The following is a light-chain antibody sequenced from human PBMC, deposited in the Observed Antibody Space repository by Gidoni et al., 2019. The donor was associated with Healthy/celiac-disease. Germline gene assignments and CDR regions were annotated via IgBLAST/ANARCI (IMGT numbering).Light chain of an antibody. CDR2: GAS. Sequence: EIVLTQSPGTLSLSPGERATLSCRASQSVSSSYLAWYQQKPGQAPRLLIYGASSRATGIPDRFSGGGSGTDFTLTISRLEPEDFAVYYCQQYGPSGTFGQGTKVEIK. CDR3: QQYGPSGT. CDR1: QSVSSSY. V-gene: IGKV3-20*01. J-gene: IGKJ1*01.